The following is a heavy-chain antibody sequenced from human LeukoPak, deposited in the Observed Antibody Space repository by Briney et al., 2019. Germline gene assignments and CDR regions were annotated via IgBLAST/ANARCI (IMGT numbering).Heavy chain of an antibody. CDR2: ISSSSSYI. CDR3: ARGLGLVVVITTPFDY. J-gene: IGHJ4*02. D-gene: IGHD3-22*01. Sequence: KPGGSLRLSCAASGFTFSSYSMNWVRQAPGKGLEWVSSISSSSSYIYYADSVKGRFTISRDNAKNSLYLQMNSLRAEDTAVYYCARGLGLVVVITTPFDYWGQGTLVTVSS. V-gene: IGHV3-21*01. CDR1: GFTFSSYS.